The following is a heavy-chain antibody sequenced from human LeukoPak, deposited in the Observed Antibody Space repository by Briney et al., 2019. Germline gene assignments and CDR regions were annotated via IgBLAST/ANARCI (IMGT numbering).Heavy chain of an antibody. CDR3: ARINELSGSYTSWFDP. Sequence: PSETLSLTCTVSGGSISSYYGSWIRQPAGKGLEWIVRIYTSGSTNYNPSLKSRVTISVDTSKNPFSLTLSSVPAADTAVYYCARINELSGSYTSWFDPWGQGTLVTVSS. J-gene: IGHJ5*02. CDR2: IYTSGST. CDR1: GGSISSYY. V-gene: IGHV4-4*07. D-gene: IGHD1-26*01.